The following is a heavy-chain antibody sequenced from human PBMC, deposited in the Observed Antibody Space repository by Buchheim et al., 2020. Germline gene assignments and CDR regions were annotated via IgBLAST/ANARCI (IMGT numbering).Heavy chain of an antibody. CDR2: INHSGST. J-gene: IGHJ5*02. CDR1: GGSFSGYY. CDR3: ARWFYGSGSYYWFDP. D-gene: IGHD3-10*01. Sequence: QVQLQQWGAGLLKPSETLSLTCAVYGGSFSGYYWSWIRQPPGKGLEWIGEINHSGSTNYNPSLKSRVTISVDTSKNQLSMKLSSVTAADTAVYYCARWFYGSGSYYWFDPWGQGTL. V-gene: IGHV4-34*01.